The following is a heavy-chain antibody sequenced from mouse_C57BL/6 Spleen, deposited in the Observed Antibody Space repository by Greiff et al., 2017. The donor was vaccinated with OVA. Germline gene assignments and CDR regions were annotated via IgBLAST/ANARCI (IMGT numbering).Heavy chain of an antibody. V-gene: IGHV3-6*01. CDR1: GYSITSGYY. CDR3: ARATGTGLGY. CDR2: ISYDGSN. J-gene: IGHJ2*01. D-gene: IGHD4-1*02. Sequence: EVQLQESGPGLVKPSQSLSLTCSVTGYSITSGYYWNWIRQFPGNKLEWMGYISYDGSNNYNPSLKNRISITRDTSKNQFFLKLNSVTTEDTATYYCARATGTGLGYWGQGTTLTVSS.